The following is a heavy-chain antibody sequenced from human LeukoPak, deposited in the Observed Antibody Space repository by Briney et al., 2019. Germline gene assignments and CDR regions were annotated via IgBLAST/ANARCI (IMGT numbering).Heavy chain of an antibody. J-gene: IGHJ4*02. CDR1: GGSISSGGYY. D-gene: IGHD6-13*01. CDR2: IYTSGST. Sequence: PSETLSLTCTVSGGSISSGGYYWSWIRQPAGKGLEWIGRIYTSGSTTYNPSLKSRVTISVDTSKNQFSLKLSSVTAADTAVYYCATSESAAGSDFDYWGQGTLVTVSS. CDR3: ATSESAAGSDFDY. V-gene: IGHV4-61*02.